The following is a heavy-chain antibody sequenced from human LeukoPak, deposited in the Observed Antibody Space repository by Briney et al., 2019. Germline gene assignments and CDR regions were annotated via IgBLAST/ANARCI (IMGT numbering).Heavy chain of an antibody. J-gene: IGHJ6*03. D-gene: IGHD2-15*01. Sequence: SETLSLTCTVSGGSISSSSYYWGWIRQPPGKGLEWIGSIYYSGSTYYNPSLKSRVTISVDTSKNQFSLKLSSVIAADTAVYYCAKIPRGGYMDVWGKGTTVTVSS. V-gene: IGHV4-39*07. CDR3: AKIPRGGYMDV. CDR2: IYYSGST. CDR1: GGSISSSSYY.